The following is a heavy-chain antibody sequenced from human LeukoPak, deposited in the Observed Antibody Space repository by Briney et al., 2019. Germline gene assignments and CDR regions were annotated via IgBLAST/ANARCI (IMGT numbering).Heavy chain of an antibody. CDR1: GVSISSYY. Sequence: SETLSLTCTVSGVSISSYYWSWIRQPPGKGLEWIGYIYYSGSTNCNPSLKSRVTISVDTSKNQFSLKLSSVTAADTAVYCCARVAAAGNDYWGQGTLVTVSS. CDR2: IYYSGST. D-gene: IGHD6-13*01. V-gene: IGHV4-59*01. CDR3: ARVAAAGNDY. J-gene: IGHJ4*02.